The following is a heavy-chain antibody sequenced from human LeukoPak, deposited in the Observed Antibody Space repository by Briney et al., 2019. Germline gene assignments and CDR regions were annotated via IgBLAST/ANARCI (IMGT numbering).Heavy chain of an antibody. V-gene: IGHV3-21*06. D-gene: IGHD5-12*01. J-gene: IGHJ4*02. Sequence: PGGSLRLSCAASRFTLSRFNMNWVRQAPGKGLEWVSFISLSGSYMYYADSVKGRFTITRDNGKNSLYLQMDSLRGEDTAVYYCARENILEDTSTVDYWGQGTLVTVSS. CDR1: RFTLSRFN. CDR3: ARENILEDTSTVDY. CDR2: ISLSGSYM.